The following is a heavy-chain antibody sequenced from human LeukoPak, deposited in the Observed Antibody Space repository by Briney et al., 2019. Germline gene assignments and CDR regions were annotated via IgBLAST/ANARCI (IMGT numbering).Heavy chain of an antibody. V-gene: IGHV4-61*02. D-gene: IGHD2-8*02. J-gene: IGHJ5*02. CDR3: ARGDTGQNWFDP. CDR1: GASISSGNYY. CDR2: IHVTGRT. Sequence: SETLSLTCTVSGASISSGNYYWSWIRQTAGKGLEWIGRIHVTGRTDYNPSLKSRVTVSLDTAKNQYSLQLSSVSVADTAIYYCARGDTGQNWFDPWGQGTLVTVSS.